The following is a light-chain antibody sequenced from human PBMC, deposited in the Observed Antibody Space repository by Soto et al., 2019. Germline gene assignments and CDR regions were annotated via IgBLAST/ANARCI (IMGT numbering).Light chain of an antibody. CDR2: KTS. V-gene: IGKV1-5*03. CDR1: QSISLW. Sequence: DIHMTQSPSTLSASVGDRVTITCRASQSISLWVAWYQQKPGRAPNLLIYKTSSVETGVPSRFSGSGSGTEFTLTISSLQPDDFDCQHYKDYSWTFGQGTKVEVK. CDR3: QHYKDYSWT. J-gene: IGKJ1*01.